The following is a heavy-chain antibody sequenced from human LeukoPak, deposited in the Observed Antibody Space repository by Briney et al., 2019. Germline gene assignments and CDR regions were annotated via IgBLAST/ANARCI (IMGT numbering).Heavy chain of an antibody. J-gene: IGHJ4*02. Sequence: PGRSLRLSCAASGFTFSSYAMHWVRQAPGKGLEWVAVISYDGSNKYYTDSVKGRFTISRDNSKNTLYLQMNSLRAEDTAVYYCARDGGEGATFDYWGQGTLVTVSS. CDR1: GFTFSSYA. D-gene: IGHD1-26*01. CDR2: ISYDGSNK. V-gene: IGHV3-30-3*01. CDR3: ARDGGEGATFDY.